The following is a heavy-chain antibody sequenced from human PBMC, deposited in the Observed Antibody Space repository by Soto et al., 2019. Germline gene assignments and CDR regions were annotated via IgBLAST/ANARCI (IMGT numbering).Heavy chain of an antibody. Sequence: EVQLLESGGGLVQPGGSLRLSCAASGFTFSSYAMSWVRQAPGKGLEWVSAISGSGGSTYYADSVKGRFTISRDNSKNTLYLQMNSQRAEDTAVYYCANGGYGDQTLDYWGQGTLVTVSS. CDR1: GFTFSSYA. CDR3: ANGGYGDQTLDY. J-gene: IGHJ4*02. V-gene: IGHV3-23*01. CDR2: ISGSGGST. D-gene: IGHD4-17*01.